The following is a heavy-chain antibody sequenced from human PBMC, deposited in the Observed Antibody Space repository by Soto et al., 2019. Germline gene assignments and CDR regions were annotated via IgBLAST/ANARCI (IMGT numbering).Heavy chain of an antibody. J-gene: IGHJ4*02. CDR2: IYYSGST. Sequence: SSETLSFTCTVSGGSISCYYWSWIRQPPGKGLEWIGYIYYSGSTNYNPSLKSRVTISVDTSKNQFSLKLSSVTAADTAVYYCARIGSSSWYTYYFDYWGQGTLVTVSS. CDR1: GGSISCYY. V-gene: IGHV4-59*01. D-gene: IGHD6-13*01. CDR3: ARIGSSSWYTYYFDY.